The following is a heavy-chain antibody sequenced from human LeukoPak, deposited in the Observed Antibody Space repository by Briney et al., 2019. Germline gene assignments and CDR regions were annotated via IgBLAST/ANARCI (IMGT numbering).Heavy chain of an antibody. D-gene: IGHD3-10*01. CDR1: GFTFSSYE. CDR2: ISSSGSTI. Sequence: GMSLRLSCAASGFTFSSYEMNWVRQAPGKGLEWVSYISSSGSTIYYADSVKGRFTISRDNAKNSLYLQMNSLRAEDTAVYYCARGQGSGSYLLMDYWGQGTLVTVSS. CDR3: ARGQGSGSYLLMDY. J-gene: IGHJ4*02. V-gene: IGHV3-48*03.